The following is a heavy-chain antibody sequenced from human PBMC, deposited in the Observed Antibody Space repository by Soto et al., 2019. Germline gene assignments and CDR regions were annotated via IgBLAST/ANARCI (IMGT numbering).Heavy chain of an antibody. V-gene: IGHV4-30-4*01. D-gene: IGHD2-15*01. Sequence: SETLSLTCTVSGGSISSGDSYWSWIRRPPGKGLEWIGYIYYSGSTYYNPSLKSRVTISVDTSKNQFSLKLSSVTAADTAVYYCARGARYCSGGSCYDDAFDIWGQGTMVTVSS. J-gene: IGHJ3*02. CDR2: IYYSGST. CDR1: GGSISSGDSY. CDR3: ARGARYCSGGSCYDDAFDI.